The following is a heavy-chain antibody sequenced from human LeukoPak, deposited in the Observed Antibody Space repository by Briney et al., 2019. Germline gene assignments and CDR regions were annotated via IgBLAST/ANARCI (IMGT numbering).Heavy chain of an antibody. CDR1: GVIFNNYA. J-gene: IGHJ4*02. D-gene: IGHD1-1*01. V-gene: IGHV3-23*01. CDR3: AKHAGTTRQTKDY. Sequence: GSLRLSCAVSGVIFNNYAMSWVRQAPGRGLEWVSVISASGGSTYYADSVKGRFTISRDNSNNRLYLEINSLRAEDTAVYYCAKHAGTTRQTKDYWGQGTLVTVSS. CDR2: ISASGGST.